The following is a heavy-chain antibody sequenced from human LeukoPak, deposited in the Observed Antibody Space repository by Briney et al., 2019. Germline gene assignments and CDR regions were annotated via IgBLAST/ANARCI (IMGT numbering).Heavy chain of an antibody. V-gene: IGHV3-7*01. Sequence: GGSLRLSCAASGFTFNTYWTSWVRQAPGKGLEWVANIKEDGSEKYYVDFVKGRFTISGDNAKNSLYLQMNSLRAEDTAVYYCARVFGGMHWGQGSLVTVSS. J-gene: IGHJ4*02. CDR3: ARVFGGMH. CDR2: IKEDGSEK. D-gene: IGHD3-3*01. CDR1: GFTFNTYW.